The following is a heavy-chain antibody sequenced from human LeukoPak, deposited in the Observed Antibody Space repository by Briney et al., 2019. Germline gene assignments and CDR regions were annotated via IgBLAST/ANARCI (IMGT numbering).Heavy chain of an antibody. J-gene: IGHJ6*02. V-gene: IGHV4-39*01. CDR1: GDPISRSSSY. Sequence: PSETLSLTCTVSGDPISRSSSYWGWIRQPPGKGLEWIGSIYYSGNTYYNPSLKSRVTLSVDTSKNQFSLMLRSVTAADTAVYFCARQTYFGRTSMDVWGQGTTVTVSS. D-gene: IGHD3-9*01. CDR3: ARQTYFGRTSMDV. CDR2: IYYSGNT.